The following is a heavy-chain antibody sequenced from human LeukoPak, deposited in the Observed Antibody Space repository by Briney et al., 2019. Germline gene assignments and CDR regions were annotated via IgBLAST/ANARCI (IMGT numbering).Heavy chain of an antibody. CDR3: ARGSCSSTSCYTV. CDR2: INHSGST. CDR1: GGSFSGYY. Sequence: SETLSLTCAVYGGSFSGYYWSWIRQPPGKGLEWIGEINHSGSTNYNPSLKSRVTISVDTSKNQFSLKLSSVTAADTAVYYCARGSCSSTSCYTVWSQGTLVTVSS. D-gene: IGHD2-2*02. V-gene: IGHV4-34*01. J-gene: IGHJ4*02.